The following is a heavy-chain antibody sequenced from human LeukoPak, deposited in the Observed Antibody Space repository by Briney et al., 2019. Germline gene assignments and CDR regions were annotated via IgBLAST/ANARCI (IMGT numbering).Heavy chain of an antibody. Sequence: SETLSLTCTVSGGSISSGGYYWSWIRQHPGKGLEWIGYIYYSGSTYYNPSLKSRVTISVDTSKNQFSLKLSSVTAADTAVYYCARLVGYDYVWGSYIDYWGQGTLVTVSS. CDR1: GGSISSGGYY. D-gene: IGHD3-16*01. V-gene: IGHV4-31*03. CDR2: IYYSGST. J-gene: IGHJ4*02. CDR3: ARLVGYDYVWGSYIDY.